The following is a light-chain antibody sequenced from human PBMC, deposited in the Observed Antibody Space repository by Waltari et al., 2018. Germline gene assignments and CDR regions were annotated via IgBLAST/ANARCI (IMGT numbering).Light chain of an antibody. CDR2: AAS. Sequence: DIQFTQHPPFLSTSVGDRATITCRASQGISIYLVRYQHKPRKAPRVLIHAASTLQGGVPSRFSGSGSGTEFTLTINSLQPEDSATYYCHQVNSYPLTFGGGTKVEIK. J-gene: IGKJ4*01. V-gene: IGKV1-9*01. CDR1: QGISIY. CDR3: HQVNSYPLT.